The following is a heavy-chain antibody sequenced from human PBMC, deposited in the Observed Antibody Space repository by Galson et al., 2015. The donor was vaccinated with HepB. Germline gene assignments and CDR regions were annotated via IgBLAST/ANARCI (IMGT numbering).Heavy chain of an antibody. CDR2: INPNSGGT. D-gene: IGHD2-21*01. J-gene: IGHJ3*01. CDR3: ARVCNDDCSGAFDL. V-gene: IGHV1-2*02. Sequence: SVKVSCKASGYTFTGYYMHWVRQAPGQGLEWMGWINPNSGGTNYAQKFQGRATMSVDTSKNQFSLKLSSVTAADTAVYYCARVCNDDCSGAFDLWGQGTMVTVSS. CDR1: GYTFTGYY.